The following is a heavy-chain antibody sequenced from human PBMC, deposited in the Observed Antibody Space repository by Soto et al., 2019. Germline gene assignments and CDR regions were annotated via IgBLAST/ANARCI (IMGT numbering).Heavy chain of an antibody. Sequence: SETLSLTCTVSGGSISSGGYYWSWIRQHPGKGLEWIGYIYYSGSTYYNPSLKSRVTISVDTSKNQFSLKLSSVTAADTAVYYCARVWSRIVVVPAAKANDAFDIWGQGTMVTV. CDR3: ARVWSRIVVVPAAKANDAFDI. CDR2: IYYSGST. V-gene: IGHV4-31*03. CDR1: GGSISSGGYY. D-gene: IGHD2-2*01. J-gene: IGHJ3*02.